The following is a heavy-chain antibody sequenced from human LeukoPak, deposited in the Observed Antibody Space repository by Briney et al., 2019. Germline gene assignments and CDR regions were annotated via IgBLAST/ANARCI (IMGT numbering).Heavy chain of an antibody. Sequence: GGSLRLSCVASGFTFSRYWMHWVRQAPGKGLVWVSRINSDGSTTIYADSVKGRFTISRDNAKNTLYLQMNSLRAEDTAVYFCASGPTGFAWGQGTLVTVSS. CDR1: GFTFSRYW. V-gene: IGHV3-74*01. J-gene: IGHJ5*02. CDR2: INSDGSTT. D-gene: IGHD1-14*01. CDR3: ASGPTGFA.